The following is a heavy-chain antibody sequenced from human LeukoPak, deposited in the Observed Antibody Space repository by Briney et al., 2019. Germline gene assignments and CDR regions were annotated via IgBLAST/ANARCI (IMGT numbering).Heavy chain of an antibody. CDR3: ARVEAVAAKYNWFDP. V-gene: IGHV1-18*01. D-gene: IGHD6-19*01. J-gene: IGHJ5*02. Sequence: GASVKVSCKASGYTFTSYGISWVRQAPGQGLEWMGWISAYNGNTNYAQKLQGRVTMTTDTSTSTAYMELRSLRSDDTAVYYCARVEAVAAKYNWFDPWGQGTLVTVSS. CDR1: GYTFTSYG. CDR2: ISAYNGNT.